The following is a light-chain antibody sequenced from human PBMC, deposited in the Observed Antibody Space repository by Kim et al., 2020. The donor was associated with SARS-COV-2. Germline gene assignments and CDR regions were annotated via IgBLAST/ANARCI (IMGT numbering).Light chain of an antibody. CDR2: VVT. V-gene: IGLV2-14*01. Sequence: QSALTQPASVSGSPGQSITISCTGTSSDVGGYNYVSWYKQHPGKAPKLLIYVVTKRPSGVSDRFSGSKSDNTASLTISGLQAEDEAIYYCSSYGRGNTWVFGGGTQLTV. CDR3: SSYGRGNTWV. CDR1: SSDVGGYNY. J-gene: IGLJ3*02.